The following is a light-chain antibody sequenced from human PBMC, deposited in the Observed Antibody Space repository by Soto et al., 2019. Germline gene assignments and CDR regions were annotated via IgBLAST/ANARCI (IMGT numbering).Light chain of an antibody. CDR2: DVS. CDR3: QHYDTYFAT. J-gene: IGKJ1*01. CDR1: QSIADR. Sequence: DIQMTQSPSTLSASVGDRVTLTCRASQSIADRLAWYQQKPGKAPKVLLYDVSTLETGVPSRFSGSGSGTDFTLTINSLQPDDFATYYCQHYDTYFATFGQGTKVEIK. V-gene: IGKV1-5*01.